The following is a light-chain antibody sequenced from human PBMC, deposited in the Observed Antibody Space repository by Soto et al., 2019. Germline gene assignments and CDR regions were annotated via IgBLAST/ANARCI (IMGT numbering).Light chain of an antibody. CDR2: GAS. CDR3: QQYNNWPAT. Sequence: EVVMNQSPATLSVSPGERATLSCRASQSVSSNLAWYQQKPGQAPRLLIYGASTRATGIPARFSGSGSGTEFTLTISSLQSEDFAVYCCQQYNNWPATFGQGTKVDIK. V-gene: IGKV3-15*01. J-gene: IGKJ1*01. CDR1: QSVSSN.